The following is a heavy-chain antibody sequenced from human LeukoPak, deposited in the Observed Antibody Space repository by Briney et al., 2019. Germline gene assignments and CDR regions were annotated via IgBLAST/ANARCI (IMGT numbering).Heavy chain of an antibody. D-gene: IGHD3-3*01. Sequence: PGGSLRLSCAASGFTFSSYAMSWVRQAPGKGLEWVSAISGSGGSTYYADSVKGRFTISRDNSKNTLYLQMNSLRAEDTAVYYCAKETIFGVVHYYYYMDVWGKGTTVTVSS. CDR1: GFTFSSYA. J-gene: IGHJ6*03. V-gene: IGHV3-23*01. CDR3: AKETIFGVVHYYYYMDV. CDR2: ISGSGGST.